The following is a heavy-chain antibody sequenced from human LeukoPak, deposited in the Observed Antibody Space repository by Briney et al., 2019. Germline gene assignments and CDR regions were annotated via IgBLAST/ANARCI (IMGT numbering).Heavy chain of an antibody. J-gene: IGHJ4*02. D-gene: IGHD6-13*01. CDR2: IYYSGSA. CDR3: ARAPGIAAAGTHFDF. V-gene: IGHV4-59*01. CDR1: GGSLSSYY. Sequence: SETLSLTCTVSGGSLSSYYWSWIRQPPGKGLEWIGYIYYSGSAKYNPSLKSRVTISVDTSKNQFFLKLSSVTAGDTAVYYCARAPGIAAAGTHFDFWGQGTLSPSPQ.